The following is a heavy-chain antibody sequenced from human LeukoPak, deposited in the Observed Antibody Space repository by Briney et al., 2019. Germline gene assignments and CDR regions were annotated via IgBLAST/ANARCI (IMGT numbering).Heavy chain of an antibody. CDR3: ARGRRDLGSQWSDAFDV. CDR1: GFTLSGYE. V-gene: IGHV3-48*03. CDR2: ISDTGSTT. J-gene: IGHJ3*01. D-gene: IGHD2-15*01. Sequence: GGSLRLSCAASGFTLSGYEMNWVRQAPGKGLEWLSYISDTGSTTYSTDSVKGRFTISRDNAKNSLYLQMNSLRAEDTAIYYCARGRRDLGSQWSDAFDVWGQGTMVTVSS.